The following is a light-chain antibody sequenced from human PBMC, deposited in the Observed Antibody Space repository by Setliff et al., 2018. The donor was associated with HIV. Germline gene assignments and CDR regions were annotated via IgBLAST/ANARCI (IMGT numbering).Light chain of an antibody. CDR1: SSDVGAYNY. CDR2: DVT. J-gene: IGLJ1*01. V-gene: IGLV2-11*01. Sequence: QSALTQPRSVSGSPGQSVTISCTGSSSDVGAYNYVSWYQQHPGKAPKLMIYDVTNRPSGVSDRFSGSKSVNTASLTISGLLAEDEADYYCSSYTSSGTYVFGTGTKVTVL. CDR3: SSYTSSGTYV.